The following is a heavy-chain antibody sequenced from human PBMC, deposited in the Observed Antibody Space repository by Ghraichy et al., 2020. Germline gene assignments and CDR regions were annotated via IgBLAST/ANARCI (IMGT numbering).Heavy chain of an antibody. CDR2: ISTTGIM. CDR1: GFTLSSYS. J-gene: IGHJ2*01. Sequence: GGSLRLSCAASGFTLSSYSMNWVRQAPGKGLEWVSYISTTGIMYYADSVKGRFTIARDNGKDSLYLQMNSLRTEDTAVYYCAKNPVAGKWYFDLWGRGTLVTVSS. D-gene: IGHD6-19*01. V-gene: IGHV3-48*01. CDR3: AKNPVAGKWYFDL.